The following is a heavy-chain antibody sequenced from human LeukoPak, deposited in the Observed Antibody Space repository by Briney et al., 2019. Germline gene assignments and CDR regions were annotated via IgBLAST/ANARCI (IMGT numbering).Heavy chain of an antibody. D-gene: IGHD6-19*01. V-gene: IGHV1-8*01. CDR2: MNPNSGNT. J-gene: IGHJ4*02. Sequence: ASVKVSCKASGYTLTSYDINWVRQATGQGLEWMGWMNPNSGNTGYAQKFQGRVTMTRNTSISTAYMELSSLRSEDTAVYYCARVHLAVAGTGFDYWGQGTLVTVSS. CDR1: GYTLTSYD. CDR3: ARVHLAVAGTGFDY.